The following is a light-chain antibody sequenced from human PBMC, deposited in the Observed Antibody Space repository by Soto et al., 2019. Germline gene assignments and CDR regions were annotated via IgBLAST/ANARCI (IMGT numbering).Light chain of an antibody. Sequence: DIQMTQSPSTLSASVGDRVTITCRASQSISSWLAWYQRKPGKAPKLLIDKASSLESGVPSRLSGSGSGTEFTLTISSLQPDDFATYYCQHYNSYPWTFGQGTKVEIK. CDR3: QHYNSYPWT. V-gene: IGKV1-5*03. CDR1: QSISSW. CDR2: KAS. J-gene: IGKJ1*01.